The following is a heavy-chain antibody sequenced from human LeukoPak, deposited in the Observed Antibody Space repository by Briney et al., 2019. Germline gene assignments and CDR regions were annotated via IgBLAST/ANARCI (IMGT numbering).Heavy chain of an antibody. CDR1: GGSISSSSYY. CDR2: IYYSGST. Sequence: PSETLSLTCTVSGGSISSSSYYWGWIRQPPGKGLEWIGSIYYSGSTYYNPSLKSRVTIPVDTSKNQFSLKLSSVTAADTAVYYCARRGYCSGGSCYHYFDYWGQGTLVTVSS. V-gene: IGHV4-39*01. J-gene: IGHJ4*02. CDR3: ARRGYCSGGSCYHYFDY. D-gene: IGHD2-15*01.